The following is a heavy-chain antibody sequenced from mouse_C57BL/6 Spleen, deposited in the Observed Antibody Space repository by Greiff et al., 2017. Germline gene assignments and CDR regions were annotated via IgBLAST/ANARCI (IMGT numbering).Heavy chain of an antibody. CDR1: GYTFTDYY. Sequence: EVQLQQSGPELVKPGASVKISCKASGYTFTDYYMNWVKQSHGKSLEWIGDINPNNGGTSYNQKFKGKATLTVDKSSSTAYMELRSLTSEDSAVYYGASPYDGYSWFAYWGQGTLVTVSA. D-gene: IGHD2-3*01. J-gene: IGHJ3*01. V-gene: IGHV1-26*01. CDR2: INPNNGGT. CDR3: ASPYDGYSWFAY.